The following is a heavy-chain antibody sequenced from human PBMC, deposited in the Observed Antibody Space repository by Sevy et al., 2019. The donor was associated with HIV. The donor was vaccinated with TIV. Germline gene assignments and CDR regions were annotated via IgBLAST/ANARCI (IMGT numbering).Heavy chain of an antibody. Sequence: SETLSLTCTVSGGSTNFYYWNWIRQPPGKGLEWIGHIYYSGSTDYNPSLESRVTISVDTSKRQFSLKMTSVTAADTAIYYCARDQGPSGPRFPFYWGHGALVTVSS. V-gene: IGHV4-59*01. CDR3: ARDQGPSGPRFPFY. J-gene: IGHJ4*01. CDR1: GGSTNFYY. CDR2: IYYSGST. D-gene: IGHD5-12*01.